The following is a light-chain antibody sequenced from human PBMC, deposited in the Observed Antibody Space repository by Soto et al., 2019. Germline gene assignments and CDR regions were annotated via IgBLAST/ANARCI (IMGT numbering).Light chain of an antibody. Sequence: AIQMTQSPSSLSASVGDSVTITCRASQDIRDELGWYQQRPGKAPKLLIYAASSLHSGVPSRFSGSGSNTDFTLTINSLQPEDFATYYCLQDYHYPYTFGQGTKLGIK. J-gene: IGKJ2*01. CDR3: LQDYHYPYT. CDR2: AAS. CDR1: QDIRDE. V-gene: IGKV1-6*01.